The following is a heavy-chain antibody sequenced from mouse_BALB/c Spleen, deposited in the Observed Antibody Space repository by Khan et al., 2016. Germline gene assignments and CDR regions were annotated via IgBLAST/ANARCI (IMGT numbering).Heavy chain of an antibody. CDR2: IWRGGST. D-gene: IGHD2-4*01. J-gene: IGHJ4*01. V-gene: IGHV2-5-1*01. Sequence: VQLQESGPSLVQPSQSLSITCTVSGFSLTSYGVHWVRQSPGKGLEWLGVIWRGGSTDYNAAFMSRLSITKDNSKSQVFFKMNSLQADDTAIYYCAKSNYDVGYYAMDYWGQGTSVTVYS. CDR3: AKSNYDVGYYAMDY. CDR1: GFSLTSYG.